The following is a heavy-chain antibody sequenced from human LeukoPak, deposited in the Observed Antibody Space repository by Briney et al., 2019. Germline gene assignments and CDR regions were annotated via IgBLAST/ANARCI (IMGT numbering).Heavy chain of an antibody. CDR2: IKEDGSEK. J-gene: IGHJ4*02. CDR3: ARDQGYCSSTNCYSVYDY. V-gene: IGHV3-7*01. D-gene: IGHD2-2*02. Sequence: PGGSLRLSCAASGFTFSNYWMSWVRQAPGKGLEWVANIKEDGSEKYYVDSVKGRFTISRDNAKNSLYLQMNSLRAEDTAVYYCARDQGYCSSTNCYSVYDYWGQGILVTVSS. CDR1: GFTFSNYW.